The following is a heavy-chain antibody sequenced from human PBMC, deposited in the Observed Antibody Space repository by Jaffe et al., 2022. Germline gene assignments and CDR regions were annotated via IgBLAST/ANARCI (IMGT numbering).Heavy chain of an antibody. D-gene: IGHD4-4*01. CDR1: GFTISSYG. CDR2: MEYDGNKV. V-gene: IGHV3-30*02. Sequence: QVRLVESGGGEVQPGGSLRLSCEASGFTISSYGMHWVRQAPGKGLEWVTFMEYDGNKVYYKDSVRGRFTISRDTSKNTLYLQMNSLKGDDTAIYYCARDRDYSRSIRWFDPWGQGTLVTVSS. J-gene: IGHJ5*02. CDR3: ARDRDYSRSIRWFDP.